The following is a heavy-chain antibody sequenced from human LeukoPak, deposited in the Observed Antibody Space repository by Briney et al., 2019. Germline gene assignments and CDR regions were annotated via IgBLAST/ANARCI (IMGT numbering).Heavy chain of an antibody. CDR1: GFTVSSNY. CDR3: AQTSYYYDSSVHDY. Sequence: GGSLRLSCAASGFTVSSNYMSWVRQAPGKGLEWVSVIYSGGSTYYADSVKSRFTISRDNSKNTLYLQMNSLRAEDTAVYYCAQTSYYYDSSVHDYWGQGTLVTVSS. V-gene: IGHV3-53*01. J-gene: IGHJ4*02. D-gene: IGHD3-22*01. CDR2: IYSGGST.